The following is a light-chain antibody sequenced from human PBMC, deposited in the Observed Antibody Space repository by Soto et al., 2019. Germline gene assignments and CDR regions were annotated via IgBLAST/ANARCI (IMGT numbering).Light chain of an antibody. CDR3: QQYNSYSWT. J-gene: IGKJ1*01. V-gene: IGKV1-5*03. CDR1: QSISSW. Sequence: DIQMTQSPSTLSASVGDRVTITCRASQSISSWLAWYQQKPGKAPKLLIYKASSLESGVPSRFIGSGSGTEFTLTISSLQPDDFATYYCQQYNSYSWTCGQGTKVEIK. CDR2: KAS.